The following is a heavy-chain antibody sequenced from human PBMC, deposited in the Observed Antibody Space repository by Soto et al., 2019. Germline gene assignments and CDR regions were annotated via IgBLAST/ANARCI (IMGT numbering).Heavy chain of an antibody. V-gene: IGHV3-30*18. CDR3: AKGGRQWLVTSDFNY. CDR1: GFTFSDDA. CDR2: VSHDGRNT. Sequence: GGSLRLSCAASGFTFSDDAMHWVRQAPGKGLEWVAVVSHDGRNTHYADSVKGRFTISRDSSKNTVSPEMTSLRAEDTAVYYCAKGGRQWLVTSDFNYWGQGA. D-gene: IGHD6-19*01. J-gene: IGHJ4*02.